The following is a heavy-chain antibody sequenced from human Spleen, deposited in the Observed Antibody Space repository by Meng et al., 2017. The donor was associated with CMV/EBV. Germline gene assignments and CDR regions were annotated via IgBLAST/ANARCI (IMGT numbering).Heavy chain of an antibody. V-gene: IGHV4-61*01. J-gene: IGHJ6*02. CDR3: ARDGDGIDV. CDR1: GGSVNSTTYY. Sequence: GSLRLSCTVSGGSVNSTTYYWGWIRQPPGKGLEYIAYIYSGYSGSTSYNPSLRSRVTISVDTSKNQFSLKLTSVTAADTAVYYCARDGDGIDVWGQGTTVTVSS. CDR2: IYSGYSGST. D-gene: IGHD3-16*01.